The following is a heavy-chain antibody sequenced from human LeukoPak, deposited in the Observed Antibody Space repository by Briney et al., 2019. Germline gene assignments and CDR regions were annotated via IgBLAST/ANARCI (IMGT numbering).Heavy chain of an antibody. V-gene: IGHV1-2*02. D-gene: IGHD3-9*01. CDR3: ARGILTGRNNWFDP. CDR2: INPNSGGT. J-gene: IGHJ5*02. Sequence: ASVKVSCKASGYTFTGYYMHWVQQAPGQGLEWMGWINPNSGGTNYAQKFQGRVTMTRDMSISTAYMELSRLRSDDTAVYYCARGILTGRNNWFDPWGQGTLVTVSS. CDR1: GYTFTGYY.